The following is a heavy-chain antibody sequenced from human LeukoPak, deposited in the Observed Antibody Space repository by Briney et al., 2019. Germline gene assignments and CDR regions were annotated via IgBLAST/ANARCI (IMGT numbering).Heavy chain of an antibody. CDR3: ARANSGYPEAYYYYYYMDV. J-gene: IGHJ6*03. Sequence: GGSLRLSCAASGFTFSSYSMNWVRQAPGKGLEWVSSISSSSSYIYYADSVKGRFTISRDNAKNSLYLQMNSLRAEDTAVYYRARANSGYPEAYYYYYYMDVWGKGTTVTISS. CDR2: ISSSSSYI. V-gene: IGHV3-21*01. CDR1: GFTFSSYS. D-gene: IGHD5-12*01.